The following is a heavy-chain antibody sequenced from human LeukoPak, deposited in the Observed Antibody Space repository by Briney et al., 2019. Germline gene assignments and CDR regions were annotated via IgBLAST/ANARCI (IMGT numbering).Heavy chain of an antibody. Sequence: SVKASCKASGGTFSSYAISWVRQAPGQGLEWMGGIIPIFGTANYAQKFQGRVTITADESTSTAYMELSSLRSEDTAVYYCTTGTTGYYFDYWGQGTLVTVSS. CDR3: TTGTTGYYFDY. CDR1: GGTFSSYA. CDR2: IIPIFGTA. D-gene: IGHD1-1*01. V-gene: IGHV1-69*01. J-gene: IGHJ4*02.